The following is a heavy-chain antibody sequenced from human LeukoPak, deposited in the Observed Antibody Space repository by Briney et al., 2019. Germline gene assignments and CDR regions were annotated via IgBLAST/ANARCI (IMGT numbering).Heavy chain of an antibody. V-gene: IGHV4-59*01. CDR3: ARGGSSLDS. Sequence: PSETLSLTCTVSGASINGYFWNWIRQPPGKGLEWIGYIYYSGNANYNPSLYNPSLNSRLTILVDTSKNRFSLKLSSVAAVDTAVYYCARGGSSLDSWGQGTLVTVSS. CDR1: GASINGYF. J-gene: IGHJ4*02. CDR2: IYYSGNA. D-gene: IGHD6-13*01.